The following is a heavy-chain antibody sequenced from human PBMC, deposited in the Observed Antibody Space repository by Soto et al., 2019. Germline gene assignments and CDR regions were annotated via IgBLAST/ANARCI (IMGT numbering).Heavy chain of an antibody. CDR3: ARRGFSYGGGYFDL. CDR1: GGSINIGGFY. CDR2: IYHSGST. D-gene: IGHD5-18*01. Sequence: QVQLQASGPGLVKPSQTLSLTCTVSGGSINIGGFYWSWVRQHPGKGLEWIGYIYHSGSTYYNPSLTSRVTISEDTSKNQFALKLSSVTAADTAVYYCARRGFSYGGGYFDLWGRGTLVTVSS. J-gene: IGHJ2*01. V-gene: IGHV4-31*03.